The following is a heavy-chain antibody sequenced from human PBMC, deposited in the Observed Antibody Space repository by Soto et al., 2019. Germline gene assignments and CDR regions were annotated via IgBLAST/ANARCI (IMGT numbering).Heavy chain of an antibody. J-gene: IGHJ6*02. D-gene: IGHD3-10*01. CDR2: ISGYNGKT. V-gene: IGHV1-18*04. CDR3: ARAGKYYYGSGSPYYYGMDV. CDR1: GYTFTSYG. Sequence: QVQLVQSGAEVKKPGASVKVSCKASGYTFTSYGVSGVRQAPGQGLEWMGWISGYNGKTNYAQKLKGRVTMTTDTSTSTAYMELRSLRSYDTAVYYCARAGKYYYGSGSPYYYGMDVWGQGITVTVSS.